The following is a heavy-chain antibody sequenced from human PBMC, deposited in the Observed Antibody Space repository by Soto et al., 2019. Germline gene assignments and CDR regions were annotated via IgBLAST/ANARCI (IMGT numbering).Heavy chain of an antibody. CDR2: IYYSGST. CDR1: GASISSGDYY. J-gene: IGHJ6*02. V-gene: IGHV4-30-4*01. CDR3: ARGEYYYYYGMDV. Sequence: QVQLQESGPGLVKPSQTLSLTCTVSGASISSGDYYWSWVRQPPGKGLEWIGYIYYSGSTYYNASLKSRLTISLDTSKNQFSLNLASVTAADTAVYYCARGEYYYYYGMDVWGQGTTVTVSS.